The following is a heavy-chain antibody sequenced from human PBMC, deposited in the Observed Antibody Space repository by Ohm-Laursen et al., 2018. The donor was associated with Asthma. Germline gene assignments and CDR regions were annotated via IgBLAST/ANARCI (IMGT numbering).Heavy chain of an antibody. CDR1: GGSISSGGYY. J-gene: IGHJ5*02. D-gene: IGHD3-22*01. V-gene: IGHV4-31*03. CDR2: IYYSGST. CDR3: ARSVVVVAATYYYDSSGYYSCWFDP. Sequence: SETLSLTCPVSGGSISSGGYYWSWIRQHPGKGLEWIGYIYYSGSTYCNPSLKSRVTISVDTSKNQFSLKLSSVTVADTAVYYCARSVVVVAATYYYDSSGYYSCWFDPWGQGTLVTVSS.